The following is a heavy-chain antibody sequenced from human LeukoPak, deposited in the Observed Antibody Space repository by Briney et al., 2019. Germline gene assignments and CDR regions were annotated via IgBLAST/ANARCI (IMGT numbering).Heavy chain of an antibody. V-gene: IGHV1-69*13. CDR1: GGTFSSYA. CDR3: ARGPNIQPSMVRGVGYYYYYYMDV. CDR2: IIPIFGTA. J-gene: IGHJ6*03. D-gene: IGHD3-10*01. Sequence: SVKVSCKASGGTFSSYAISWVRQAPGQGLEWMGGIIPIFGTANYAQKFQGRVTITADESTSTAYMELSSLRSEDTAVYYCARGPNIQPSMVRGVGYYYYYYMDVWGKGTTVTVSS.